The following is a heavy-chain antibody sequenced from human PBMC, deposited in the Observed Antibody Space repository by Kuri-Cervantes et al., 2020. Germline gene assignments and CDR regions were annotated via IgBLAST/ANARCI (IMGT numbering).Heavy chain of an antibody. CDR3: ARDFGDNWNYFAYYGMDV. CDR2: ISSSSSYI. D-gene: IGHD1-7*01. J-gene: IGHJ6*02. Sequence: GESLKISCAASGFTFSSYWMSWARQAPGKGLEWVSSISSSSSYIYYADSVKGRFTISRDNAKNSLYLQMNSLRAEDTAVYYCARDFGDNWNYFAYYGMDVWGQGTTVTVSS. CDR1: GFTFSSYW. V-gene: IGHV3-21*01.